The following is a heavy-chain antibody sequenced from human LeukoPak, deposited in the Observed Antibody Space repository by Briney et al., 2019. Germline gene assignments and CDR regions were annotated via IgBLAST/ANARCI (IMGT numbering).Heavy chain of an antibody. CDR1: GFIVRDYW. D-gene: IGHD3-16*01. CDR2: IKQDGVAR. J-gene: IGHJ4*02. V-gene: IGHV3-7*01. Sequence: GGSLRLSCAASGFIVRDYWMNWVRQAPGQGLEWLANIKQDGVARYYVGSVKGRFTISSDSAKSLVYLQMDSLRAEDTATYYCARGYNGGSDYWGRGTLVTVSS. CDR3: ARGYNGGSDY.